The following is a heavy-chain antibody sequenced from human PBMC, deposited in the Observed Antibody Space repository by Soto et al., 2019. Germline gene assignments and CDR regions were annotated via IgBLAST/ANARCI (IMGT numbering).Heavy chain of an antibody. CDR1: GFPFSGYG. Sequence: QVQLVESGGGVVRAGRSLRLSCAASGFPFSGYGMYWVRQAPGKGLEWVALISFDGRNKYYADSVKGRFSISRDNSGDTLYLQMNSLRAEDTAVYYCARDQVGSSGSLGDWGQGVLVTVSS. J-gene: IGHJ4*02. CDR3: ARDQVGSSGSLGD. D-gene: IGHD6-19*01. V-gene: IGHV3-30*03. CDR2: ISFDGRNK.